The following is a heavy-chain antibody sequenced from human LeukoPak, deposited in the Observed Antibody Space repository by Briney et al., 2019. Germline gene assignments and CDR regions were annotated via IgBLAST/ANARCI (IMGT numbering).Heavy chain of an antibody. CDR3: ARDLHYYGSGIFDY. J-gene: IGHJ4*02. CDR2: IYTSGST. CDR1: GGSISSYY. Sequence: PETLSLTCTVSGGSISSYYWSWIRQPAGKGLEWIGRIYTSGSTNYNPSLKSRVTMSVDTSKNQFSLKLSSVTAADTAVYYCARDLHYYGSGIFDYWGQGTLVTVSS. D-gene: IGHD3-10*01. V-gene: IGHV4-4*07.